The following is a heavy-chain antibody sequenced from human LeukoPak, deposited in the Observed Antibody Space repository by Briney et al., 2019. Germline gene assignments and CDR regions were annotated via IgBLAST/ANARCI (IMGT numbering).Heavy chain of an antibody. V-gene: IGHV3-7*01. CDR1: GFTFSNYW. D-gene: IGHD6-25*01. J-gene: IGHJ3*02. CDR3: ARDQRAFDI. Sequence: GGSLRLSCAASGFTFSNYWLTWVRQAPGKGLEWVANIKEDGSEMYYVDSVKGRFTISRDNAKNSLLLQMNSLRVEDTAMYYCARDQRAFDIWGQGTMVTVSS. CDR2: IKEDGSEM.